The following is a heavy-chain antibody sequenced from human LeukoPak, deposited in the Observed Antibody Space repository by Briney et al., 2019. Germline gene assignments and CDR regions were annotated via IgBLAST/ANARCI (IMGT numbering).Heavy chain of an antibody. V-gene: IGHV3-30*18. CDR2: VSYDGSNK. J-gene: IGHJ6*03. CDR1: GFTFSSYS. D-gene: IGHD3-3*01. CDR3: ANSGSLYDFWSGYLSYGYYMDV. Sequence: PGGSLRLSCAASGFTFSSYSMNWVRQAPGKGLEWVAVVSYDGSNKYYADSVKGRFTISRDNSKNTLYLQMNSLRAEDTAVYYCANSGSLYDFWSGYLSYGYYMDVWGKGTTVTVSS.